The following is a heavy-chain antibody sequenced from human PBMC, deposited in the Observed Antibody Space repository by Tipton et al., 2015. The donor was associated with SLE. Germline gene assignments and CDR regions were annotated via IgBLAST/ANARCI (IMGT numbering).Heavy chain of an antibody. CDR3: ARDGAAAPNWFDP. CDR1: GDSITSGSYY. Sequence: TLSLTCTVSGDSITSGSYYWSWIRQAAGKGLEWIGSIYHSGSTYYNPSLKSRVTISVDTSKNQFSLKLSSVTAADTAVYYCARDGAAAPNWFDPWGQGTLVTVSS. V-gene: IGHV4-61*02. CDR2: IYHSGST. J-gene: IGHJ5*02. D-gene: IGHD2-2*01.